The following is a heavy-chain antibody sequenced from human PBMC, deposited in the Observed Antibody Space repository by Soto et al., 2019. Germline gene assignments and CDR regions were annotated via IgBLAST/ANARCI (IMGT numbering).Heavy chain of an antibody. V-gene: IGHV3-48*02. CDR2: INSASTTP. J-gene: IGHJ4*02. Sequence: DVQLVESGGGLVQPGGSLRLSCAASGFPFNTYAMHWVRQAPGKGLEWISYINSASTTPFHAASVKGRFTVSRDNAENSLYLQMSSLRHEDTAVYYCARDLSHWGQGTLVTVSS. CDR3: ARDLSH. CDR1: GFPFNTYA.